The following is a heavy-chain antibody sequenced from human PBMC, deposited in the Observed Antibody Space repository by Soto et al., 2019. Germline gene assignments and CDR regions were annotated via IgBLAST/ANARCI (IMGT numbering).Heavy chain of an antibody. CDR2: ISYDGSEK. CDR3: AKDRYNNLSDSSGYHDY. CDR1: GFTFSAYG. V-gene: IGHV3-30*18. D-gene: IGHD3-22*01. Sequence: VHLVESGGGVAQPGRSLRLSCAVSGFTFSAYGMHWVRQAPGKGLEWVALISYDGSEKLYADSVKGRFTISRDNSKNTLYLQLNSLRTEDTAVYYCAKDRYNNLSDSSGYHDYWGQGTLVTVSS. J-gene: IGHJ4*02.